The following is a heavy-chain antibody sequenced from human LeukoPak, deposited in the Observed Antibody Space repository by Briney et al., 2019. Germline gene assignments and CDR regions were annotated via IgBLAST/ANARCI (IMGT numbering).Heavy chain of an antibody. Sequence: ASAKVSCKASGYTFSGYNMHWVRQAPGQGLEWMGRVISHSGGTNYAPRFQGRVTMTRDTSTSTAYMELSRLKSDDTAVYYCARGYNYGHDYWGQGTLVTVSS. CDR1: GYTFSGYN. V-gene: IGHV1-2*06. D-gene: IGHD5-18*01. J-gene: IGHJ4*02. CDR2: VISHSGGT. CDR3: ARGYNYGHDY.